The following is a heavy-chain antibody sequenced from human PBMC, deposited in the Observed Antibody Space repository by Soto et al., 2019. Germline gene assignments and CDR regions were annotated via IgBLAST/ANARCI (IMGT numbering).Heavy chain of an antibody. J-gene: IGHJ6*02. Sequence: GGSLRLSCAASGFTFSSYAMHWVRQAPGKGLEWVAVISYDGSNKYYADSVKGRFTISRDNSKNTLYLQMNSLRAEDTAVYYSARSHPTGTALDVWGQGTTVTVS. D-gene: IGHD1-1*01. CDR1: GFTFSSYA. V-gene: IGHV3-30-3*01. CDR2: ISYDGSNK. CDR3: ARSHPTGTALDV.